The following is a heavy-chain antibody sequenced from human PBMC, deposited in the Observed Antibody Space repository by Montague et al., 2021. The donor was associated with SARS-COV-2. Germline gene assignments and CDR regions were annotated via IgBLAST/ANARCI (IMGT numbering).Heavy chain of an antibody. CDR1: GGSISSYF. V-gene: IGHV4-59*13. CDR3: ARSGAVPMD. CDR2: FYRSGGT. D-gene: IGHD3-10*01. J-gene: IGHJ4*02. Sequence: SETLSLTCTVSGGSISSYFWSWIRQSPGKGLEWIGYFYRSGGTKYNPSLKSRVTISGDTSKNQFSLKLSSVTTADTAVYYCARSGAVPMDWGRGTLVTVSS.